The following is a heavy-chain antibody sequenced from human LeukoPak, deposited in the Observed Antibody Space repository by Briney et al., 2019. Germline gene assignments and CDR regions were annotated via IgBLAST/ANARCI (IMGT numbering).Heavy chain of an antibody. CDR1: GGSISSYY. V-gene: IGHV4-59*12. CDR2: IYYSGST. J-gene: IGHJ1*01. Sequence: SETLSLTCTVSGGSISSYYWSWIRQPPGKGLEWIGYIYYSGSTNYNPSLKSRVTISVDTSKNQFSLKLSSVTAADTAVYYCARRRVIAVAGPTGGYFQHWGQGTLVTVSS. CDR3: ARRRVIAVAGPTGGYFQH. D-gene: IGHD6-19*01.